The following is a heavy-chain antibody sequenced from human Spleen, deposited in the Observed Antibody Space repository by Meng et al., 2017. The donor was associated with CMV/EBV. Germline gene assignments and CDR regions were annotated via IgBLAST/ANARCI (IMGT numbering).Heavy chain of an antibody. CDR3: VREDYGDYFFDT. V-gene: IGHV3-21*01. Sequence: GESLKISCAASGFTFSSYSMNWVRQAPGKGLEWVSSISSSSSYIYYADSVKGRFTISRDNAKNSLYLQMNSLRAEDTAVYYCVREDYGDYFFDTWGQGTLVTVSS. CDR2: ISSSSSYI. CDR1: GFTFSSYS. D-gene: IGHD4-17*01. J-gene: IGHJ4*02.